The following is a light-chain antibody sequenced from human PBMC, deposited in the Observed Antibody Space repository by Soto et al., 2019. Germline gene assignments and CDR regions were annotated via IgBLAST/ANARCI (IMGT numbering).Light chain of an antibody. J-gene: IGKJ2*01. V-gene: IGKV1-5*03. Sequence: QMTQSPSTLSASVGDRVTITCRSSQTVTDLVAWYQVKPGAAPKLLIYEASALESGVPSRFSGSGSGTEFALTISSLQPDDSATYFCQQYNGNPYTFGPGTKIEVK. CDR1: QTVTDL. CDR3: QQYNGNPYT. CDR2: EAS.